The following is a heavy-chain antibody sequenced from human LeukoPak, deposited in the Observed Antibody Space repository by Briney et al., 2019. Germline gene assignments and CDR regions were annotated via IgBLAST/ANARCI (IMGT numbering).Heavy chain of an antibody. V-gene: IGHV3-73*01. J-gene: IGHJ4*02. CDR3: TNLLGYCSGDTCYNY. Sequence: GGSLRLSCAASGFTFSGSALHWVRQASGKGLGWVGRIRSSANNYATAYAASVKGRFTISRDDSKNTAYLQMNSLETEDTAVYCCTNLLGYCSGDTCYNYWGQGTLVTVSS. D-gene: IGHD2-15*01. CDR1: GFTFSGSA. CDR2: IRSSANNYAT.